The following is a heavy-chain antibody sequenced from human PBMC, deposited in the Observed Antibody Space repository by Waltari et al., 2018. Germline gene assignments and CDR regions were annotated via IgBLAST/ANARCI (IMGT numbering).Heavy chain of an antibody. D-gene: IGHD3-22*01. Sequence: QVQLVESGGGVVQPGRSLRLSCAASGFTFSSYGMHWVRQAPGKGREWVAVIWYDGSNKYYADSVKGRFTISRDNSKNTLYLQMNSLRAEDTAVYYCARVNYYYDTSGYLLYWGQGTLVTVSS. CDR2: IWYDGSNK. CDR3: ARVNYYYDTSGYLLY. V-gene: IGHV3-33*01. CDR1: GFTFSSYG. J-gene: IGHJ4*02.